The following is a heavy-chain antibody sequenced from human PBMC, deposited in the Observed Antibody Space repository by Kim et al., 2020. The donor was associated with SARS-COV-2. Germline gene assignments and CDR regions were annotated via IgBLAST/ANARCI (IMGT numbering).Heavy chain of an antibody. CDR2: IYYSGST. J-gene: IGHJ6*02. Sequence: SETLSLTCTVSGGSISSYYWSWIRQPPGKGLEWIGYIYYSGSTNYNPSLKSRVTISVDTSKKQFSLKLSSVTAADTAVYYCARVHYGDYRYYYYGMDVWGQGTTVTVSS. D-gene: IGHD4-17*01. CDR3: ARVHYGDYRYYYYGMDV. V-gene: IGHV4-59*01. CDR1: GGSISSYY.